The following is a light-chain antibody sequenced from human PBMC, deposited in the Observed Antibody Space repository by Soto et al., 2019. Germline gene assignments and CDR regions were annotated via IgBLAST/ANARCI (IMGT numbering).Light chain of an antibody. Sequence: QSALTQPASVSGSPGQSITISCTGTSSDVGGYDYVSWYQQHPGKAPKLMIFDVSNRPSGVSNRFSGSKSGSTASLTISGLQAEDEADYDCSSYTSSTTLVFGGGTKLTVL. CDR2: DVS. CDR3: SSYTSSTTLV. CDR1: SSDVGGYDY. J-gene: IGLJ2*01. V-gene: IGLV2-14*03.